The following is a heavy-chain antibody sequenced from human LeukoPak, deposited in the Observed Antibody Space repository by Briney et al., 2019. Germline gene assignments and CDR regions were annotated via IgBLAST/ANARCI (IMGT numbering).Heavy chain of an antibody. CDR2: IKQDRSDK. D-gene: IGHD6-13*01. V-gene: IGHV3-7*01. CDR3: AIIPRAAAGPSARSPFHY. Sequence: PGGSLRLSCEVSGFTFSSYWMNWVRQAPGKGLEWVANIKQDRSDKYYVDSVKGRFTISRDNAKNSLCLQMNSLRAEDTAVYYCAIIPRAAAGPSARSPFHYWGQGTLVTVSS. J-gene: IGHJ4*02. CDR1: GFTFSSYW.